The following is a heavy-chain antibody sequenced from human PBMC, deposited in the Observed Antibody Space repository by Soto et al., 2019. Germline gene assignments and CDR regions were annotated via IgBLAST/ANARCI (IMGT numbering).Heavy chain of an antibody. D-gene: IGHD6-13*01. CDR3: ATDDAGHPDF. J-gene: IGHJ4*02. Sequence: QVPLVQSGAEVKRPGASVKVSCKASGFTFTGYYMHWVRQAPGQGLEWIGWINPNSGVANYAQKFHDWVTITRDTSITTAYMELSGLKSDDTAVYFCATDDAGHPDFWGQGTLVTVSS. CDR2: INPNSGVA. CDR1: GFTFTGYY. V-gene: IGHV1-2*04.